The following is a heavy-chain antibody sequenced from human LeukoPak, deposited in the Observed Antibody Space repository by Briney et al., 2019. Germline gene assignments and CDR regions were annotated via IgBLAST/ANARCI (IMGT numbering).Heavy chain of an antibody. CDR1: GFTFSSYG. CDR3: AKGAGGSYGLYYFDY. D-gene: IGHD3-10*01. CDR2: IWYDGSNK. J-gene: IGHJ4*02. V-gene: IGHV3-30*02. Sequence: GGSLRLSCAASGFTFSSYGMHWGRQAPGEGREWVAFIWYDGSNKYYADSVKGRFTISRDNSKNTVYPQMNTLRAEDTAVYCCAKGAGGSYGLYYFDYWGQGALVTVSS.